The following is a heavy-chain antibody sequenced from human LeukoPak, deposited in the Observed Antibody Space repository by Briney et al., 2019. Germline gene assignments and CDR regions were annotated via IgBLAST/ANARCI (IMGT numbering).Heavy chain of an antibody. D-gene: IGHD3-10*01. CDR1: GFTFSSYW. CDR3: ATYYYGSGSYFLRY. J-gene: IGHJ4*02. CDR2: IKQDGSEK. Sequence: GGSLRLSCAASGFTFSSYWMSWVRQAPGKGLEWVANIKQDGSEKYYVDSVKGRFTISRDNAKNSLYLQMNSLRAEDTAVYYCATYYYGSGSYFLRYWGQGTLVTVSS. V-gene: IGHV3-7*01.